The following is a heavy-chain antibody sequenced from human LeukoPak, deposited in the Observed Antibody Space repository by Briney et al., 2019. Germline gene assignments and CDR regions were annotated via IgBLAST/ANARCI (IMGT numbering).Heavy chain of an antibody. Sequence: GASVKVSCKASGGTFSNYAISWVRQAPGQGLEWIGRIIPIFGTTNYAQKFQGRVTITTDESTSTAYMELSSLRSEDTAVYYCARGGEANYYDASGYYLYYYWGQGTLVTVSS. J-gene: IGHJ4*02. CDR1: GGTFSNYA. CDR2: IIPIFGTT. D-gene: IGHD3-22*01. V-gene: IGHV1-69*05. CDR3: ARGGEANYYDASGYYLYYY.